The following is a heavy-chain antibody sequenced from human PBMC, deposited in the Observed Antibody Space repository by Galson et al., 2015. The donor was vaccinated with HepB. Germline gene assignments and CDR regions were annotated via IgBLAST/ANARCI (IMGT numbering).Heavy chain of an antibody. CDR1: GFTFSSYA. CDR2: ISSNGGST. V-gene: IGHV3-64*01. J-gene: IGHJ6*02. CDR3: ARALSIAVAGNYYYYYGMDV. Sequence: SLRLSCAVSGFTFSSYAMHWVRQAPGKGLEYVSAISSNGGSTYYANSVKGRFTISRDNSKNTLYLQMGSLRAEDMAVYYCARALSIAVAGNYYYYYGMDVWGQGTTVTVSS. D-gene: IGHD6-19*01.